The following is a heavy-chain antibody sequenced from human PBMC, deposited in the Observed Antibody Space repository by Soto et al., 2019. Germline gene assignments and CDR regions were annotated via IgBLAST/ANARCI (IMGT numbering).Heavy chain of an antibody. CDR2: IIPIFGTA. CDR3: ARVRGHYYDSSGAYYYGMDA. CDR1: GGTFSSYA. J-gene: IGHJ6*02. Sequence: GASVKVSCKASGGTFSSYAISWVRQAPGQGLEWMGGIIPIFGTANYAQKFQGRVTITADESTSTAYMELSSLRSEDTAVYYCARVRGHYYDSSGAYYYGMDAWGQGTTVTVSS. D-gene: IGHD3-22*01. V-gene: IGHV1-69*13.